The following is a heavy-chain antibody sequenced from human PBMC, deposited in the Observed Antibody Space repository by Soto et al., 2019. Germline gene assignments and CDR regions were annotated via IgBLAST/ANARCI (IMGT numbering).Heavy chain of an antibody. CDR1: GGSISSYY. CDR2: IYYSGST. V-gene: IGHV4-59*01. J-gene: IGHJ2*01. CDR3: ARDRGGSGSYYRGGNWYFDL. D-gene: IGHD3-10*01. Sequence: QVQLQESGPGLVKPSETLSLTCTVSGGSISSYYWSWIRQPPGKGLEWIGYIYYSGSTNYNPSLKSRVTISVDTSKNQFSLKLSSVTAADTAVYYCARDRGGSGSYYRGGNWYFDLWGRGTLVTVSS.